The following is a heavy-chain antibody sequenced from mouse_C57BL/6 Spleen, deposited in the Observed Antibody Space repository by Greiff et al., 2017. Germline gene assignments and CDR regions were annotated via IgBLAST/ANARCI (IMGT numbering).Heavy chain of an antibody. CDR3: ARDGNWYFDY. Sequence: EVQLQESGGGLVKPGGSLKLSCAASGFTFSDYGMHWVRQAPEKGLEWVAYISSGSSTIYYADTVKGRFTISRDNAKNTLFLQMTSLRSEDTAMYYCARDGNWYFDYWGQGTTLTVSS. D-gene: IGHD4-1*02. CDR1: GFTFSDYG. V-gene: IGHV5-17*01. J-gene: IGHJ2*01. CDR2: ISSGSSTI.